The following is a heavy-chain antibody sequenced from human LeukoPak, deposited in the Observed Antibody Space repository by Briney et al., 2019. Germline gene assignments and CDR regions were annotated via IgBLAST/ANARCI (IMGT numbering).Heavy chain of an antibody. CDR2: IMPMFGKA. J-gene: IGHJ4*02. D-gene: IGHD3-22*01. Sequence: ASVKVSCKASGGTFSSYDISWVRQAPGQGLEWMGGIMPMFGKANYAQKFQGRVTTTADKATSTAYMELSSLRSEDTAVYYCARGFSYYYDSSGYYPYYFDYWGQGTLVTVSS. CDR3: ARGFSYYYDSSGYYPYYFDY. CDR1: GGTFSSYD. V-gene: IGHV1-69*06.